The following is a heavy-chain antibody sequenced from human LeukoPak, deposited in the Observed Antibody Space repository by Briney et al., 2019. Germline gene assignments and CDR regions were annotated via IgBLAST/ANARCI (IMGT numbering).Heavy chain of an antibody. J-gene: IGHJ6*03. D-gene: IGHD1-1*01. CDR1: GFTFGSYG. CDR3: ARVGTSSNYYYYMDV. V-gene: IGHV3-21*01. CDR2: ICSSGNYK. Sequence: GGSLRLSCAASGFTFGSYGMNWVRQAPGKGLEWVSSICSSGNYKYYADSLKGRITISRDNAKNSLYLQMNSPRAEDTAVYYCARVGTSSNYYYYMDVWGKGTTVTVSS.